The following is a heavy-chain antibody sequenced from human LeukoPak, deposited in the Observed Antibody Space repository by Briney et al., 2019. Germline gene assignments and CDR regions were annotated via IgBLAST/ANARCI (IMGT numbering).Heavy chain of an antibody. CDR3: ARAYYGSGSYYSNNKYYFDY. J-gene: IGHJ4*02. D-gene: IGHD3-10*01. CDR1: SGSVSSGSYY. Sequence: SETLSLTCTVSSGSVSSGSYYWSWIRQPPGTGLEWIGYISYSGSTNYNPSLKSRVTISVDTSKNQFSLKLSSVTAADTAVYYCARAYYGSGSYYSNNKYYFDYWGQGTLVTVSS. CDR2: ISYSGST. V-gene: IGHV4-61*01.